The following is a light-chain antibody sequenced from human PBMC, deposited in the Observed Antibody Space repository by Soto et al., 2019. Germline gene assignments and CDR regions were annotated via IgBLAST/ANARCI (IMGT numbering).Light chain of an antibody. V-gene: IGLV8-61*01. Sequence: QTVVTQEPSFSVSPGGTVTLTCGLSSGSVSTSYYPSWYQQTPGQAPRTLIYSTNTRSSGVPDRFSGSILGNKAALTITGAKADDESDYYCVLYMGSGTVVFGGGPKLTVL. J-gene: IGLJ2*01. CDR2: STN. CDR1: SGSVSTSYY. CDR3: VLYMGSGTVV.